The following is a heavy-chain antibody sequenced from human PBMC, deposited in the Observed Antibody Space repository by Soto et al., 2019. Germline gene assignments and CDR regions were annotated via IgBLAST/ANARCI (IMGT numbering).Heavy chain of an antibody. D-gene: IGHD2-15*01. V-gene: IGHV3-7*01. CDR1: GFTFSSYW. CDR2: IKQDGSAK. J-gene: IGHJ5*01. Sequence: EVQLVESGGGLVQPGGSLSLSCAASGFTFSSYWMCWVRQAPGKGLEWVAHIKQDGSAKYYVDSVKGRFTISRDNAKNPLPLQMNSLRAEDTAVELCATERGTRLPAENWLDSWGQRTLVHVSS. CDR3: ATERGTRLPAENWLDS.